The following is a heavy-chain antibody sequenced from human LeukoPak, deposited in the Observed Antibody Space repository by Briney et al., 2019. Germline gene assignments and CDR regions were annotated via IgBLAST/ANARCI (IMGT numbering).Heavy chain of an antibody. CDR1: GFTFSSDG. CDR2: ISYDGSNK. CDR3: AKDDSWAGDHYFDY. J-gene: IGHJ4*02. D-gene: IGHD3-22*01. V-gene: IGHV3-30*18. Sequence: PGGSLRLSCAASGFTFSSDGMHWVRQAPGKGLEWVAVISYDGSNKYYADSVKGRFTISRDNSKNTLYLQMNSLRAEDTAVYYCAKDDSWAGDHYFDYWGQGTLVTVSS.